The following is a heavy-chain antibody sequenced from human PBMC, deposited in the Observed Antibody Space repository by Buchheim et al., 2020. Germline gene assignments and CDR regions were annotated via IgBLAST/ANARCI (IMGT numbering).Heavy chain of an antibody. CDR2: INHSGST. CDR3: ARASLLRGYSGFPRWFDP. J-gene: IGHJ5*02. CDR1: GGSFSGYY. Sequence: QVQLQQWGAGLLKPSETLSLTCAVYGGSFSGYYWSWIRQPPGKGLEWIGEINHSGSTNYNPSPKSRVTISVDTSKNQFSLKLSSVTAADTAVYYCARASLLRGYSGFPRWFDPWGQGTL. V-gene: IGHV4-34*01. D-gene: IGHD5-12*01.